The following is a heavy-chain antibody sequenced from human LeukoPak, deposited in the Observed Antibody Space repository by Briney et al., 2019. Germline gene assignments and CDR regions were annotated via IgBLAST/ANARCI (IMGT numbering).Heavy chain of an antibody. CDR1: GFMFDDYA. V-gene: IGHV3-9*01. Sequence: GGSLRLSCAASGFMFDDYAMHWVRQAPGKGLEWVPGISWNSGSIGYADSVKGRFTISRDNAKNSLYLQMNSLRAEDTAVYYCARGYSPTLRTTGNDYWGQGTLVTVSS. CDR2: ISWNSGSI. J-gene: IGHJ4*02. D-gene: IGHD1-1*01. CDR3: ARGYSPTLRTTGNDY.